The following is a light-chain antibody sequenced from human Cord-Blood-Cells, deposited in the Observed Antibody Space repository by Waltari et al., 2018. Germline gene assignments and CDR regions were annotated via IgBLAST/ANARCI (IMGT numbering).Light chain of an antibody. Sequence: QSALTQPAPVSGSPGQSITISCTGTSSDVGGYNYVPWYQQHPGNAPTLMIYDVSKRPSGVSNRFSGSKSGNPASLTISGLQAEDEADYYCSSYTSSSGVFGGGTKLTVL. CDR2: DVS. V-gene: IGLV2-14*01. CDR1: SSDVGGYNY. J-gene: IGLJ3*02. CDR3: SSYTSSSGV.